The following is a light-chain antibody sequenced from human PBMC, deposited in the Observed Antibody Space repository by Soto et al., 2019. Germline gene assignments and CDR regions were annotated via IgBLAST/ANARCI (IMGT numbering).Light chain of an antibody. J-gene: IGKJ2*01. CDR2: DTF. Sequence: EIVLTQSPATLSLSPGTGATLSCRASQIITSSLAWYQQRPGQAPRLLIDDTFTMATGIPARFSAKGAGTDFTITISSLEPEDSAVYFCQLRSDWPPTYTFGQGTKLE. CDR3: QLRSDWPPTYT. CDR1: QIITSS. V-gene: IGKV3-11*01.